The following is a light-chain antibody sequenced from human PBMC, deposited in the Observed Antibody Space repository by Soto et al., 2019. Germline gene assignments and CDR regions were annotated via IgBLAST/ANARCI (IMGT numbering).Light chain of an antibody. CDR1: ENSASY. Sequence: IQMTQSPSSLSASVGDRVTVNCRTSENSASYVSWFQQRPGKAPNLLIYSASTLHTGVSSRFSGNGSGTHFTLTVERLQAEDVATYYCQQTFSLPYTFGQGIKVEI. CDR2: SAS. CDR3: QQTFSLPYT. J-gene: IGKJ2*01. V-gene: IGKV1-39*01.